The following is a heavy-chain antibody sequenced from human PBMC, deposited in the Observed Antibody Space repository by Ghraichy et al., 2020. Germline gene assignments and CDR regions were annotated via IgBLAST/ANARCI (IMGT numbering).Heavy chain of an antibody. CDR3: ARGGLYKGEWLSILFDY. D-gene: IGHD3-3*01. V-gene: IGHV3-7*01. CDR1: GFTFSSYW. CDR2: IKQDGSEK. Sequence: GGSLRLSCAASGFTFSSYWMSWVRQAPGKGLEWVANIKQDGSEKYYVDSVKGRFTISRDNAKNSLYLQMNSLRAEDTAVYYCARGGLYKGEWLSILFDYWGQGTLVTVSS. J-gene: IGHJ4*02.